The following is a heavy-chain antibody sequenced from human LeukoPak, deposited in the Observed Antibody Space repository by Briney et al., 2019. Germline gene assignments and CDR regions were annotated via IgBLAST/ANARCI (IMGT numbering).Heavy chain of an antibody. J-gene: IGHJ6*03. V-gene: IGHV1-2*02. CDR2: INPNSGGT. CDR1: GYTFTGYY. Sequence: ASVKVSCKASGYTFTGYYMHWVRQAPGQGLERMGWINPNSGGTNYAQKFQGRVTMTRDTSISTAYMELSRLRSDDTAVYYCARGGYGDYYYYYYMDVWGKGTTVTVSS. D-gene: IGHD4-17*01. CDR3: ARGGYGDYYYYYYMDV.